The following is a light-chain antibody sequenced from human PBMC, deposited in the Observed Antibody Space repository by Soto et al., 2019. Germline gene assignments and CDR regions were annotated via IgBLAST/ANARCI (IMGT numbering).Light chain of an antibody. CDR2: EVR. J-gene: IGLJ1*01. V-gene: IGLV2-14*01. CDR1: SSDVGGYSF. Sequence: QSALTQPASVSGSPGQSITISCTGSSSDVGGYSFVSWYQQHAGKAPKLVIYEVRNRPSGVSNRFSGSKSGNTASLTISGLQTEDEADYYCSSYTSTTTLGVFGTGTKVTVL. CDR3: SSYTSTTTLGV.